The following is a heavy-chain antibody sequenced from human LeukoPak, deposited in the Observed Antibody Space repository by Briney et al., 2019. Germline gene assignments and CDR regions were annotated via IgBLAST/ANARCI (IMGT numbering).Heavy chain of an antibody. CDR2: IYYSGST. Sequence: SETLSLTCTVSGGSISSSSYYWGWIRQPPGKGLEWIGSIYYSGSTYYNPSLKSRVTISVDTSKNQFSLKLSSVTAADTAMYYCARGGYCSGTSCYMGGNYYYNYMDVWGEGTTVTVSS. J-gene: IGHJ6*03. D-gene: IGHD2-2*02. CDR3: ARGGYCSGTSCYMGGNYYYNYMDV. V-gene: IGHV4-39*01. CDR1: GGSISSSSYY.